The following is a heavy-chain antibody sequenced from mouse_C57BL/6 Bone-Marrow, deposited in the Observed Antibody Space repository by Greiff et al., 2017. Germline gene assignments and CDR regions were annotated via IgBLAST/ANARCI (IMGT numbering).Heavy chain of an antibody. CDR1: GFTFSSYA. CDR3: ARVLTGPDY. V-gene: IGHV5-4*01. J-gene: IGHJ2*01. D-gene: IGHD4-1*01. CDR2: ISDGGSYT. Sequence: EVHLVESGGGLVKPGGSLKLSCAASGFTFSSYAMSWVRQTPEKRLEWVATISDGGSYTYYPDNVKGRFTISRDNAKNNLYLQMSHLKSEDTAMYYCARVLTGPDYWGQGTTLTVSS.